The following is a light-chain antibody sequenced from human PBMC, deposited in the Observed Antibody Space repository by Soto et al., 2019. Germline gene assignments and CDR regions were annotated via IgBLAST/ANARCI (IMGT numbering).Light chain of an antibody. J-gene: IGLJ3*02. CDR2: STS. CDR3: LLYYGGAQGV. Sequence: VVTQEPSLTVSPGGTVTLTCASSTGAVTSGSYPSWFQQKPGQAPRELIYSTSYKHSWTPARFSGSLLGDKAALTLSGVQPEDEAEYYCLLYYGGAQGVFGGGTKLTVL. V-gene: IGLV7-43*01. CDR1: TGAVTSGSY.